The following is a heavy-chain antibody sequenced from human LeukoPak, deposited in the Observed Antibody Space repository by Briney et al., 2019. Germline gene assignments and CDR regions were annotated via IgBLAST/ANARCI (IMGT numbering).Heavy chain of an antibody. V-gene: IGHV5-51*01. CDR3: ARHGEKSYDFWSGYPNNWFDP. CDR2: IYPGDSGP. J-gene: IGHJ5*02. D-gene: IGHD3-3*01. Sequence: GESLKISCKVSGYSFTSYCIGWVRQMPGKGLEWMGIIYPGDSGPTYSPSFQGQVTISVDKSISTAYLQWSSLQASDTAMYYCARHGEKSYDFWSGYPNNWFDPWGQGTLVTVSS. CDR1: GYSFTSYC.